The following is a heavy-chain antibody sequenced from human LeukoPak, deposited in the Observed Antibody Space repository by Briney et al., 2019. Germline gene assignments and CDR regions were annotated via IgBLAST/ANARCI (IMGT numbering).Heavy chain of an antibody. CDR3: VKGGIQLWFGYFDY. J-gene: IGHJ4*02. D-gene: IGHD5-18*01. V-gene: IGHV3-64D*06. CDR2: ISSNGGST. CDR1: GFTFSSYA. Sequence: GGSLRLSCSASGFTFSSYAMHWVRQAPGKGLEYVSAISSNGGSTYYADSVKGRFTISRDNSKNTLYLQMSSLRAEDTAVYYCVKGGIQLWFGYFDYWGRGTLVTVSS.